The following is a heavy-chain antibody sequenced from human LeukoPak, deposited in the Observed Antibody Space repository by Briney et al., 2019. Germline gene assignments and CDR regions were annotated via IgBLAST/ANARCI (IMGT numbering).Heavy chain of an antibody. D-gene: IGHD6-19*01. J-gene: IGHJ4*02. CDR3: ARVDSSGWNFDY. CDR2: ISAYNGNT. CDR1: GYTFTSYG. Sequence: ASVKVSCKASGYTFTSYGISWVRQAPGQGLEWIVWISAYNGNTNYAQKLQGRVTMTTDTSTSTAYMELRSLRSDDTAVYYCARVDSSGWNFDYWGQGTLVTVSS. V-gene: IGHV1-18*01.